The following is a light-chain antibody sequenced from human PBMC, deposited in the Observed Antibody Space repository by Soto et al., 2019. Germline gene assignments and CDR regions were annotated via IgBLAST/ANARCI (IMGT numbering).Light chain of an antibody. CDR1: QGISSY. CDR3: QQVNSYLVT. CDR2: GTS. J-gene: IGKJ5*01. V-gene: IGKV1-9*01. Sequence: IQLTQSPSSLSASVGDRVTITCRASQGISSYLAWYQQKPGKAPNLLIYGTSTLRTGVPSRFSGSGSGTDFTLTISSLQPEDSATYYCQQVNSYLVTFDQGTRLEIK.